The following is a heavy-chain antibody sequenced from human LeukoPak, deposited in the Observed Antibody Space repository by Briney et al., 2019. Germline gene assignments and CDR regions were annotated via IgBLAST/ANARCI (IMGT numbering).Heavy chain of an antibody. CDR3: ARDPSAVAGYFDC. V-gene: IGHV4-4*07. Sequence: SETLSLTCTVSGGPISSYYWSWIRQPAGKGREGIGRIYSSGSTEYNPSLKSRVTMSLDTSKNQFSLKLSSVTAADTAVYYCARDPSAVAGYFDCWGQGPLVTVSS. D-gene: IGHD6-19*01. J-gene: IGHJ4*01. CDR2: IYSSGST. CDR1: GGPISSYY.